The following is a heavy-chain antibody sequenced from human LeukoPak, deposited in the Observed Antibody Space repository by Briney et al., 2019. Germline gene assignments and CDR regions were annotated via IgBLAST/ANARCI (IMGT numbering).Heavy chain of an antibody. J-gene: IGHJ4*02. Sequence: GGSLRLSCAASGFTFSSYWMHWVRQGPGKGLVWVSRIDSDGSSTNYADSVKGRFTISRDNAKNTLYLQMNSLRAEDTAVYYCASGYSSDYGGQTYWGQGTLVTVSS. CDR1: GFTFSSYW. CDR2: IDSDGSST. CDR3: ASGYSSDYGGQTY. D-gene: IGHD4-23*01. V-gene: IGHV3-74*01.